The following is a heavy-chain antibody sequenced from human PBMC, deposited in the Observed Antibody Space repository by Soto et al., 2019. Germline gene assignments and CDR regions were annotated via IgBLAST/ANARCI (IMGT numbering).Heavy chain of an antibody. CDR2: IYHSGST. D-gene: IGHD2-2*01. J-gene: IGHJ5*02. Sequence: QLQLQESGSGLVKPSQTLSLTCAVSGGSISSGDYSWSWIRQPPGKGLEWIGYIYHSGSTYYNPSLKSRVTISVDRSKNQFSLKLSSVTAADTAVYYCARGNYIVVVPTTLQNWFDPWGQGTLVTVSS. CDR3: ARGNYIVVVPTTLQNWFDP. V-gene: IGHV4-30-2*01. CDR1: GGSISSGDYS.